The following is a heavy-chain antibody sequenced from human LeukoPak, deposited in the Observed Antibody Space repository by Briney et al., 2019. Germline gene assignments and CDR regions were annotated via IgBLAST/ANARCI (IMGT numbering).Heavy chain of an antibody. Sequence: ASVKVSCKASGYTFPSYDISWVRQATGQGLKWMGWMNPNSGNTGYAQKFQGRVTITRNTSISTAYMELSSLRSEDTAVYYCARGRGSSWPGNYWGQGTLVTVSS. CDR1: GYTFPSYD. V-gene: IGHV1-8*03. J-gene: IGHJ4*02. CDR3: ARGRGSSWPGNY. CDR2: MNPNSGNT. D-gene: IGHD6-13*01.